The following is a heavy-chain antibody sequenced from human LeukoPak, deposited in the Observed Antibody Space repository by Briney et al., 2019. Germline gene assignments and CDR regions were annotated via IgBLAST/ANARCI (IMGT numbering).Heavy chain of an antibody. CDR2: IKQDGSEK. CDR1: GFTFSESW. CDR3: AREAGYDFWSGSPLDY. J-gene: IGHJ4*02. V-gene: IGHV3-7*03. Sequence: GGSLRLSCVASGFTFSESWMTWVRQAPGKGLEWVANIKQDGSEKYYVDSVKGRFTISRDNAKNSLYLQMNGLRAEDTAVYYCAREAGYDFWSGSPLDYWGQGTLVTVSS. D-gene: IGHD3-3*01.